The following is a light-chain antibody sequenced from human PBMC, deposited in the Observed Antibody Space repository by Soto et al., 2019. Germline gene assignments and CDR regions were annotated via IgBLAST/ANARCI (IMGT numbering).Light chain of an antibody. V-gene: IGLV2-14*01. Sequence: QSVLTQPASVSGSPGQSITISFTGTSSDVGNYNYVSWYQQHPGKAPKLIIYDVSNRPSGVSNRFSGSKSGNTASLTISGLQAEDEADYYCSSYTTSNTLYVFGTGTKVTVL. CDR2: DVS. CDR1: SSDVGNYNY. CDR3: SSYTTSNTLYV. J-gene: IGLJ1*01.